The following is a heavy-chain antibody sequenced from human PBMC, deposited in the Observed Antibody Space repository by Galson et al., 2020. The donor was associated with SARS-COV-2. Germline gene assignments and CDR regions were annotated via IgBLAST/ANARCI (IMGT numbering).Heavy chain of an antibody. CDR2: IYAYSGANT. CDR1: GFTIYGNY. V-gene: IGHV3-53*04. Sequence: GESLKISFAATGFTIYGNYINWVRQAPGKGLKWVSIIYAYSGANTYYADSVRGRFTISRHNSENTVYLQMNSLRVEDTAVYYCARGVGGMNVWGQGTTVTVSS. CDR3: ARGVGGMNV. D-gene: IGHD3-10*01. J-gene: IGHJ6*02.